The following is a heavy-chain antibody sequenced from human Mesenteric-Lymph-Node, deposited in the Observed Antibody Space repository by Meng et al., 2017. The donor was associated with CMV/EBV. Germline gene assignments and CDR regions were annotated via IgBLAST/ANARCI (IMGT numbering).Heavy chain of an antibody. D-gene: IGHD2-15*01. J-gene: IGHJ6*02. Sequence: GGSLRLSCAASGFAVSSNYMNWVRQAPGKGLEWVSVIYTSGTTDYADSVTGRFIISRDNANNALYLQLNSLRVDDTAVYYCARDKRIRLKRRDYGMDLWGRGTTVTVSS. CDR1: GFAVSSNY. CDR2: IYTSGTT. V-gene: IGHV3-66*03. CDR3: ARDKRIRLKRRDYGMDL.